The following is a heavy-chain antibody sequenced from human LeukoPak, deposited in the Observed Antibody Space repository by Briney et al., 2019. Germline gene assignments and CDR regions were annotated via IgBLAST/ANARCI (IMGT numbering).Heavy chain of an antibody. V-gene: IGHV4-39*01. D-gene: IGHD6-19*01. Sequence: PSETLSLTCTVPGGSISSRNYYWGWIRHPPGKGLERIGRIYYSGSTYYNPSLKSRVTISVDTSKNQFSLKLSSVTAADTAVYYCARHGWYSSGWYVYFDYWGQGTLVTVSS. CDR1: GGSISSRNYY. CDR2: IYYSGST. CDR3: ARHGWYSSGWYVYFDY. J-gene: IGHJ4*02.